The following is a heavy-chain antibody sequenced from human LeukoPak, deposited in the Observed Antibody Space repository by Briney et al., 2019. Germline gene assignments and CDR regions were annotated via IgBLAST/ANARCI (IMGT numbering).Heavy chain of an antibody. CDR2: IYYSGST. CDR1: GGSISSYY. V-gene: IGHV4-59*08. CDR3: ARGIVGSRDFYFRYYFDY. J-gene: IGHJ4*02. D-gene: IGHD3/OR15-3a*01. Sequence: PSETLSLTCTVSGGSISSYYWGWIRQPPGKGLEWIGYIYYSGSTNYNPSLKSRVTISVDTSKNEFSLKLSSVTAADTAVYFCARGIVGSRDFYFRYYFDYWGQGTLVTVSS.